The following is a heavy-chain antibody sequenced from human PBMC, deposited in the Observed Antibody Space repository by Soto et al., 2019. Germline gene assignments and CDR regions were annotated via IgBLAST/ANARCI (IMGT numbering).Heavy chain of an antibody. CDR3: AIPVAAAGTHLYSYGLDA. CDR2: IDSDGSET. CDR1: GFTFRSYW. V-gene: IGHV3-74*01. D-gene: IGHD6-25*01. Sequence: EAQLVESGGGLSQPGGSLRLSCAASGFTFRSYWMHWVRQVPGKGLVCVSRIDSDGSETNYADSVKGRLTISRDNAKNTLYLQMNSLRPEDTGVYYCAIPVAAAGTHLYSYGLDAWGQGTPVTVSS. J-gene: IGHJ6*01.